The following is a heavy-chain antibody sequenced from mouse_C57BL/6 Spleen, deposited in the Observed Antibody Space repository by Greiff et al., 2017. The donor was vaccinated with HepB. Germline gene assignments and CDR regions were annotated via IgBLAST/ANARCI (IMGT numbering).Heavy chain of an antibody. D-gene: IGHD3-2*02. CDR2: IYPSDSET. CDR1: GYTFTSYW. Sequence: VQLQQPGAELVRTGSSVKLSCKASGYTFTSYWMDWVKQRPGQGLEWIGNIYPSDSETHYNQKFKDKATLTVDKSSSTAYMQLSSLTSEDSAVYYCAREFRPYYAMDYWGQGTSVTVSS. J-gene: IGHJ4*01. V-gene: IGHV1-61*01. CDR3: AREFRPYYAMDY.